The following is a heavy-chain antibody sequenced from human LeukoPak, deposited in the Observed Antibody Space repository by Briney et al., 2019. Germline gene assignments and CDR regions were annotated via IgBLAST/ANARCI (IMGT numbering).Heavy chain of an antibody. CDR1: GFMFADYT. J-gene: IGHJ6*02. V-gene: IGHV3-49*03. Sequence: GGSLRLSCTASGFMFADYTMSWFRQAPGKGLEWVGFIRSKTYGGTAEYAASVKGRFTISRDDPESIAYLQMTSLKSEDTAVYYCTRGGRYYFYGLDVWGQGTTVTVSS. CDR2: IRSKTYGGTA. CDR3: TRGGRYYFYGLDV. D-gene: IGHD3-9*01.